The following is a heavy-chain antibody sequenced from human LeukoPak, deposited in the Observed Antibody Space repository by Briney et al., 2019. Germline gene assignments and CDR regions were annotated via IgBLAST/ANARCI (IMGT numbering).Heavy chain of an antibody. J-gene: IGHJ4*02. Sequence: GASVKVSCKASGYTFTGYYMHWVRQAPGQGLEWRGRINPNSGGTNYAQKFQGRVTMTRDTSISTAYMELSRLRYDDTAVYYCARDKYYDYVWGSYRPAYWGQGTLVTVSA. CDR1: GYTFTGYY. CDR2: INPNSGGT. CDR3: ARDKYYDYVWGSYRPAY. V-gene: IGHV1-2*06. D-gene: IGHD3-16*02.